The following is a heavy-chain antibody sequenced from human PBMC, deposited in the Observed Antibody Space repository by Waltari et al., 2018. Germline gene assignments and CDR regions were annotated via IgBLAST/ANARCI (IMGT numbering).Heavy chain of an antibody. Sequence: QITLKESGPTQVKPTQTLTLTCTLSGFSLTTSGVGVGWIRQPPGKALEWLALIYWNDDKRYSPSLKSRLTITKDTSKNQVVLTMTNMDPVDTATYYCAHTPVVPVTRGGIPLWFGEFTNWYFDLWGRGTLVTVSS. CDR2: IYWNDDK. V-gene: IGHV2-5*01. CDR3: AHTPVVPVTRGGIPLWFGEFTNWYFDL. D-gene: IGHD3-10*01. CDR1: GFSLTTSGVG. J-gene: IGHJ2*01.